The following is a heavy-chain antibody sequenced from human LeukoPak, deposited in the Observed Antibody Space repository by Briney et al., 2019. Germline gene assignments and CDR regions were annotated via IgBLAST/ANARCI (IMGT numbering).Heavy chain of an antibody. J-gene: IGHJ4*02. V-gene: IGHV3-48*03. Sequence: GGSLRLSCAASGFTFSSYEMKWVRQATGRGLGWVSYISSSGTPIHYADSGKGRVTISRDNAKNSLFLQMNSLRAEDTAVYYCAREKTACGGDCYDSWGQGTLVTVSS. CDR1: GFTFSSYE. CDR3: AREKTACGGDCYDS. D-gene: IGHD2-21*01. CDR2: ISSSGTPI.